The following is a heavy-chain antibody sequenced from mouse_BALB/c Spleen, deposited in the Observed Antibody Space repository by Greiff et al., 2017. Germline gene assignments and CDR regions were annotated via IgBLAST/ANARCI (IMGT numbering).Heavy chain of an antibody. CDR2: IWGDGST. J-gene: IGHJ3*01. D-gene: IGHD1-1*01. V-gene: IGHV2-6-7*01. Sequence: VQLVESGPGLVAPSQSLSITCTVSGFSLTGYGVNWVRQPPGKGLEWLGMIWGDGSTDYNSALKSRLSISKDNSKSQVFLKMNSLQTDDTARYYCASTYYYGSSHLADWGQGKLVTVSA. CDR3: ASTYYYGSSHLAD. CDR1: GFSLTGYG.